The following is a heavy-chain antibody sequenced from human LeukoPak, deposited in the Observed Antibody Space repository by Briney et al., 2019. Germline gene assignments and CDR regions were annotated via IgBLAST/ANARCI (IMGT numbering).Heavy chain of an antibody. CDR3: ARGQQQLDYYYYYYGMDV. V-gene: IGHV3-7*01. Sequence: PGGSLRLSCAASGFTFSSYWMSWVRQAPGKGRGWVANIKQDGSEKYYVDSVKGRFTISRDNAKNSLYLQMNSLRAEDTAVYYCARGQQQLDYYYYYYGMDVWGQGATVTVSS. D-gene: IGHD6-13*01. J-gene: IGHJ6*02. CDR1: GFTFSSYW. CDR2: IKQDGSEK.